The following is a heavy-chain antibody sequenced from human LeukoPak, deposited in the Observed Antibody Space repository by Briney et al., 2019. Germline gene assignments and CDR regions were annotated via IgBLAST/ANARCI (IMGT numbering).Heavy chain of an antibody. CDR1: GNYW. Sequence: PGGSLRLSCAASGNYWMHWVRQVPGKGLVWVSHINSDGSWTSYADSVKGRFTISKDNAKNTVYLQMNSLRAEDTAVYYCAKDGAPYYDFWSGYYTDYWGQGTLVTVSS. CDR2: INSDGSWT. D-gene: IGHD3-3*01. CDR3: AKDGAPYYDFWSGYYTDY. J-gene: IGHJ4*02. V-gene: IGHV3-74*01.